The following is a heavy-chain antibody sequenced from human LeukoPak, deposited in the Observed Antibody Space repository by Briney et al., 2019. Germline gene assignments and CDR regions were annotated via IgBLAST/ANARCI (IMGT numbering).Heavy chain of an antibody. CDR2: IIPIFGTA. V-gene: IGHV1-69*06. CDR3: ARSSSVTIPGYYFDY. D-gene: IGHD2-21*01. Sequence: GASVKVSCKASGGTFSSYAISWVRQAPGQGLEWMGGIIPIFGTANYAQKFQGRVTITADTSTSTAYMELRSLRSDDTAVYYCARSSSVTIPGYYFDYWGQGTLVTVSS. CDR1: GGTFSSYA. J-gene: IGHJ4*02.